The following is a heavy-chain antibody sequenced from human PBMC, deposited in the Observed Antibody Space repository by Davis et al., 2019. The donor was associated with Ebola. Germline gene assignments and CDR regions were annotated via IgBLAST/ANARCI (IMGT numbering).Heavy chain of an antibody. D-gene: IGHD3-3*01. CDR1: GFTFSSYA. CDR2: ISGGGGST. V-gene: IGHV3-23*01. CDR3: AKGGRFLEWLLYDY. J-gene: IGHJ4*02. Sequence: GESLKISCAASGFTFSSYAMSWVRQAPGKGLEWVSAISGGGGSTYYADSVNGRLTISIDNSKNTLYLQMNSLRAEDTAVYYCAKGGRFLEWLLYDYWGQGTLVTVSS.